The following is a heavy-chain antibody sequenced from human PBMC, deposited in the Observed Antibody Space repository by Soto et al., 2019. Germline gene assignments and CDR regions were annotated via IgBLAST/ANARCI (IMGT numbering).Heavy chain of an antibody. CDR3: AKLAPGTIAAPRYYFDY. D-gene: IGHD6-6*01. J-gene: IGHJ4*02. Sequence: GGSLRLSCSASGFTFSSYAMSWVRQAPGKGLEWVSAISGSGGSTYYADSVKGRFTISRDNSKNTLYLQMNSLRAEDTAVYYCAKLAPGTIAAPRYYFDYWGQGTLVTVSS. CDR1: GFTFSSYA. V-gene: IGHV3-23*01. CDR2: ISGSGGST.